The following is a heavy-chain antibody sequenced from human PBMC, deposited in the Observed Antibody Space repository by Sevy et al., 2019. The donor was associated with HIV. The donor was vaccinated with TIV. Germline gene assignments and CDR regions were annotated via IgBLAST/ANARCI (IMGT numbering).Heavy chain of an antibody. CDR3: VRFPGEAVWGSYRDTFDM. CDR1: GDSVSTSSVT. Sequence: SQTLSLTCAISGDSVSTSSVTWNWIRQSPSRGLEWLGRTFYRSKWYNEFAESVERRISINPDTSKNQFSLQLTSVTPDDTAVYYCVRFPGEAVWGSYRDTFDMWGQGTMVTVSS. CDR2: TFYRSKWYN. D-gene: IGHD3-16*02. V-gene: IGHV6-1*01. J-gene: IGHJ3*02.